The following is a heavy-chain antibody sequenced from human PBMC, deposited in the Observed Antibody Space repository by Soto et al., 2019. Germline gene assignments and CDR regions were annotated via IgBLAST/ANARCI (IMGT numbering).Heavy chain of an antibody. CDR3: VRGDGDRYDGHCYLGRH. CDR2: MNMDGSRT. Sequence: EVQLVESGGGLVQPGGSLRLSCAASGFTFSIYWMHWVRQAPGKGLVWVSRMNMDGSRTSYADFAKGRFTISRDDAKSTEYLQMSNLRAEDTAVYYCVRGDGDRYDGHCYLGRHWGQGTLVTVSS. CDR1: GFTFSIYW. V-gene: IGHV3-74*01. D-gene: IGHD2-21*01. J-gene: IGHJ4*02.